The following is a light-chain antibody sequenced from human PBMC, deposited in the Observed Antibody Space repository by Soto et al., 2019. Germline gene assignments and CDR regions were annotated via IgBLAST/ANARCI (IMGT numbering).Light chain of an antibody. V-gene: IGKV3-15*01. CDR2: GAS. J-gene: IGKJ1*01. CDR1: QSVSNN. CDR3: QQYNNWWT. Sequence: KVMRQSPSTLSVSPGERATLSCRASQSVSNNLAWYQQRPGQAPRLLIYGASTRATGLPARFSGSGSGTEFTLTISSLQSEDFGVYYCQQYNNWWTFCQGAKVDIK.